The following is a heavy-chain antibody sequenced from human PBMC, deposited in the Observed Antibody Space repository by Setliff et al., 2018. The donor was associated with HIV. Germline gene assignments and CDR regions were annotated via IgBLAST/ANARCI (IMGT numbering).Heavy chain of an antibody. CDR3: ARGLNYYGSGSYLPLGY. D-gene: IGHD3-10*01. CDR1: GGSFNGYY. Sequence: SETLSLTCAVYGGSFNGYYWTWIRQPPGKGPEWIGEIDHSGSTKYHASLKSRVTISIDTSKNQISLKLSSVTAADTAVYYCARGLNYYGSGSYLPLGYWGQGTLVTVSS. J-gene: IGHJ4*02. CDR2: IDHSGST. V-gene: IGHV4-34*01.